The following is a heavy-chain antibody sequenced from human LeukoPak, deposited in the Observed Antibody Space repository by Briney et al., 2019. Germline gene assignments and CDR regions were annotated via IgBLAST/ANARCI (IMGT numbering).Heavy chain of an antibody. CDR3: ARDTIPDY. Sequence: GGSLRLSCAASGFTFSSYWMTWVRQAPGKGLEWVANIKQDGSDKHYVDSVKGRFTISRDNAKNSLYLQVNGLRAEDTAVYYCARDTIPDYWGQGTLVTVSS. CDR1: GFTFSSYW. D-gene: IGHD2-2*01. J-gene: IGHJ4*02. V-gene: IGHV3-7*01. CDR2: IKQDGSDK.